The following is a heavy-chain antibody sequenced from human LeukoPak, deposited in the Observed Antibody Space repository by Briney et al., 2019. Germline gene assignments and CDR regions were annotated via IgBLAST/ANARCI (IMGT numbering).Heavy chain of an antibody. CDR1: GDSISSGHYY. J-gene: IGHJ3*01. D-gene: IGHD3-22*01. CDR3: ARGPYSYDSSGAFGL. V-gene: IGHV4-61*02. CDR2: ISSSRRP. Sequence: SDTLPLTCTVSGDSISSGHYYWSWIPQPAGKGLEWIGRISSSRRPNYNPSPKSRVTISVDTSKNQFSLKLSSVTAADTAVYFCARGPYSYDSSGAFGLWGQGTMVTVSS.